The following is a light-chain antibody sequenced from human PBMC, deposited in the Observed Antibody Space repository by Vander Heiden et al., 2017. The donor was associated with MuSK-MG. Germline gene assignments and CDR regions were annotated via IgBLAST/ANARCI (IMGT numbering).Light chain of an antibody. V-gene: IGKV1-39*01. J-gene: IGKJ1*01. Sequence: DIQMTQSPSSLSASVGDRVTISCRASQNVRSYLNWYQQKPGRAPNLLIYAAPSLQRGVPSSFSGSRSGTVFTLTISRLQPEDFATYYCQQSDTIPWTFGQGTKVDIK. CDR1: QNVRSY. CDR3: QQSDTIPWT. CDR2: AAP.